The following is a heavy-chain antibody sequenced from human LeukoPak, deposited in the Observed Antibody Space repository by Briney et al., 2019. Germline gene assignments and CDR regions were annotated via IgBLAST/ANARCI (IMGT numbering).Heavy chain of an antibody. D-gene: IGHD2-21*02. Sequence: GGSLRLSCAASGFTFSGSAMHWVRQASGKGLEWVGRIRSKANSYATAYAASVKGRFTISRDDSKNTAYLQMNSLKTEDTAVYYCTRPTYHCGGDRDARGGYYYYMDVWGKGTTVTVSS. CDR1: GFTFSGSA. CDR2: IRSKANSYAT. CDR3: TRPTYHCGGDRDARGGYYYYMDV. V-gene: IGHV3-73*01. J-gene: IGHJ6*03.